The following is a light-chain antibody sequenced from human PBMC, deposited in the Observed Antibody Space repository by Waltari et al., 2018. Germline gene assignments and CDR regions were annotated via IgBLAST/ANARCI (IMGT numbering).Light chain of an antibody. CDR3: QKYVSLPAT. V-gene: IGKV3-20*01. CDR1: QSVSRS. Sequence: EIVLTQSQGTLSLSPGERATLPCRASQSVSRSFAWYQQKPGQAPRLLIYDASTRATGIPDRFSGSGSGTDFSLTISRLEPEDFAVYYCQKYVSLPATFGQGTKVEIK. CDR2: DAS. J-gene: IGKJ1*01.